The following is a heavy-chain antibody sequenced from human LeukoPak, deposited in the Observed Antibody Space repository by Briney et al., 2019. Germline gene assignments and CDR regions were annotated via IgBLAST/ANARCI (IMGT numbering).Heavy chain of an antibody. Sequence: ASVKVSCKVSGYTLTELSMHWVRQAPGKGLEWMGGFDPEDGETIYAQKFQGRVTITEDTSTDTAYMELSSLRSEDTAVYYCATGEYDYVWGSYRLSYWGQGTLVTVSS. J-gene: IGHJ4*02. V-gene: IGHV1-24*01. CDR1: GYTLTELS. D-gene: IGHD3-16*02. CDR3: ATGEYDYVWGSYRLSY. CDR2: FDPEDGET.